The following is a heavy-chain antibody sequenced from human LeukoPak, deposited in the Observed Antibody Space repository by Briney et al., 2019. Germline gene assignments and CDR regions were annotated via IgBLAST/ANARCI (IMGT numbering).Heavy chain of an antibody. CDR2: IKQDGSEK. CDR1: GFSFSTYW. Sequence: GGSLRLSCAASGFSFSTYWMSWVRQAPGKGLEYVADIKQDGSEKYYVDSVKGRFSISRDNAKNSLYLQMNSLRAGDTAVYYCASSIGAQNYWGQGTLVTVSS. V-gene: IGHV3-7*02. J-gene: IGHJ4*02. D-gene: IGHD3-16*01. CDR3: ASSIGAQNY.